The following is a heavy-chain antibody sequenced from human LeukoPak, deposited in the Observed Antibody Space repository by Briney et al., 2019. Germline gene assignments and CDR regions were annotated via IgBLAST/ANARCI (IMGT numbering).Heavy chain of an antibody. CDR3: AKERIGQWLPDY. V-gene: IGHV3-23*01. J-gene: IGHJ4*02. CDR2: ISTTGGTK. CDR1: GFTVSSNY. Sequence: GGSLRLSCAASGFTVSSNYMSWVRQAPGKGLEWVSTISTTGGTKYYADSVKGRFTISRDISKSTLYLQMNSLRAEDTAVYYCAKERIGQWLPDYWGQGTLVTVSS. D-gene: IGHD6-19*01.